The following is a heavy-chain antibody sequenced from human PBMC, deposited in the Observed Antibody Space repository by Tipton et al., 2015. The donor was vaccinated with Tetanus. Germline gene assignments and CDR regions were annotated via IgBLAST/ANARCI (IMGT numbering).Heavy chain of an antibody. CDR3: AHRQRGDHPHYYDSSGYAFDI. J-gene: IGHJ3*02. V-gene: IGHV2-5*01. D-gene: IGHD3-22*01. CDR2: IYWNDDK. Sequence: LVKPTQTLTLTCTFSGFSLSTSGVGVGWIRQPPGKALEWLALIYWNDDKRYSPSLKSRLTITKDTSKNQVVLTMTNMDPVDTATYCCAHRQRGDHPHYYDSSGYAFDIWGQGTMVTVSS. CDR1: GFSLSTSGVG.